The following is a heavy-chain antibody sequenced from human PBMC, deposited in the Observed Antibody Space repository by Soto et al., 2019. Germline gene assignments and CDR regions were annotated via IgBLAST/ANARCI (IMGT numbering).Heavy chain of an antibody. CDR3: AAVAGTSAFVGYFEY. J-gene: IGHJ4*02. CDR2: IIPALDIE. Sequence: QGLLVQSGAEVKKPGSSVKVSCKAPGGTLSTYTLTWLRQAPGQGPEWMGRIIPALDIEEYGQQFQGRVTITADTSTSTAYMELHSLRSDDTAVDYCAAVAGTSAFVGYFEYWGQGTLVTVAS. D-gene: IGHD6-19*01. V-gene: IGHV1-69*02. CDR1: GGTLSTYT.